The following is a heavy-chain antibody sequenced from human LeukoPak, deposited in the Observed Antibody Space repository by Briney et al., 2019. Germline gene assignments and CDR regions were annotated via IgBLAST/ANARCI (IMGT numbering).Heavy chain of an antibody. J-gene: IGHJ4*02. V-gene: IGHV4-39*07. Sequence: PSETLSLTCTVSGGSISSSSYYWGWIRQPPGKGLEWIGSIYYSGSTYYNPSLKSRVTISVDTSKNQFSLKLSSVTAADTAVYYCARDRRNSLAVGYWGQGTLVTVSS. CDR3: ARDRRNSLAVGY. D-gene: IGHD4-23*01. CDR2: IYYSGST. CDR1: GGSISSSSYY.